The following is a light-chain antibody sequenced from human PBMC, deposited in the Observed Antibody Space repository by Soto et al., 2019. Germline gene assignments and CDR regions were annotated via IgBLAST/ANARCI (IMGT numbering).Light chain of an antibody. CDR3: LQDYNYPRT. Sequence: AIQMTQSPSSLSASVGDRVTITCRASQGIRNNLGWYQQKPGKAPKLLIYAASSLQSGVPSRFSGSGSGTNFTLTISSLQPEDFATFYCLQDYNYPRTFGQGTKVDIK. CDR2: AAS. J-gene: IGKJ1*01. CDR1: QGIRNN. V-gene: IGKV1-6*01.